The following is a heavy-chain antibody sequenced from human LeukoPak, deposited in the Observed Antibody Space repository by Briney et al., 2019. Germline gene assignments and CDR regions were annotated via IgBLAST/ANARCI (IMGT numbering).Heavy chain of an antibody. Sequence: SETLSLTCTVSGGSISSYYWSWIRQPAGKGLEWIGRIYTSGSTNYNPSLKSRVTMSVDTSENQFSLKLSSVTAADTAVYYCARDWYSSGYNLGGWFDPWGQGTLVTVSS. V-gene: IGHV4-4*07. D-gene: IGHD6-19*01. CDR3: ARDWYSSGYNLGGWFDP. CDR1: GGSISSYY. CDR2: IYTSGST. J-gene: IGHJ5*02.